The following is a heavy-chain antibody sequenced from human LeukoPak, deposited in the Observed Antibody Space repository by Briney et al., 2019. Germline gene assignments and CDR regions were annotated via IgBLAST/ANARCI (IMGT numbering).Heavy chain of an antibody. D-gene: IGHD6-19*01. CDR3: ARGGGAVAGPTNFDY. Sequence: ASVKVSCKASGYTFTGYYMHWVRQAPGQGLEWMGWINPNSGGTNYAQKLQGRVTMTRDTSISTAYMELSRLRSDDTAVYYCARGGGAVAGPTNFDYWGQGTLVTVSS. CDR2: INPNSGGT. V-gene: IGHV1-2*02. J-gene: IGHJ4*02. CDR1: GYTFTGYY.